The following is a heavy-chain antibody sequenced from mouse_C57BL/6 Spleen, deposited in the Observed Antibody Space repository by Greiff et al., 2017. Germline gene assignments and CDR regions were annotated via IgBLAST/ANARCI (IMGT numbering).Heavy chain of an antibody. CDR3: ARGTWYSNYVVAMDY. CDR1: GYTFTSYW. J-gene: IGHJ4*01. Sequence: QVQLQQPGAELVKPGASVKMSCKASGYTFTSYWITWVKQRPGQGLEWIGDIYPGGGSTNYNEKCKSKATLTVDKSSSTAYMQLSSLTSEDSAVYYCARGTWYSNYVVAMDYWGQGASVTVSS. V-gene: IGHV1-55*01. CDR2: IYPGGGST. D-gene: IGHD2-5*01.